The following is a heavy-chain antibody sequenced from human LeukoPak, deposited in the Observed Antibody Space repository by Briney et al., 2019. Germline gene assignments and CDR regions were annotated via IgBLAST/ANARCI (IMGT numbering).Heavy chain of an antibody. Sequence: SETLSLTCTVSGGSISSYYWSWIRQPPGKGLEWIGYIYYSGSTNYNPSLKSRVTISVDTSKNQFSLKLSSVTAADTAVYYCARERVQGGGAFDIWGQGTMVTVSS. CDR1: GGSISSYY. J-gene: IGHJ3*02. CDR3: ARERVQGGGAFDI. D-gene: IGHD1-1*01. V-gene: IGHV4-59*01. CDR2: IYYSGST.